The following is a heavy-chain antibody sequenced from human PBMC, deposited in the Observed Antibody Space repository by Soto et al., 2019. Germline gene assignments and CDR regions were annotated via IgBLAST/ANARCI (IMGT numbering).Heavy chain of an antibody. Sequence: KPSETLSLTCTVSGGSVSSESHYWSWIRQTPGKGLEWIGYIYYTGSTNYNPSLKGRVTMSVDTSRDQVSLRLRSVTRADTAVYYCARDQYDFDIWGQGTVVTVSS. V-gene: IGHV4-61*01. CDR1: GGSVSSESHY. CDR2: IYYTGST. CDR3: ARDQYDFDI. J-gene: IGHJ3*02.